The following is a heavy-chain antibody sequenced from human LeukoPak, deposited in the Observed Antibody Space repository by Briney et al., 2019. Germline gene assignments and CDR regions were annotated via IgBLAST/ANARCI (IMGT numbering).Heavy chain of an antibody. J-gene: IGHJ6*03. CDR3: VRDTRYDMDV. Sequence: SETLSLTCTVSGGSISSGSYYWSWIRQPAGKGLEWIGRIYTSGSTTYNPSLKSRVTISVDTSKNQFSLKLNSVTAADTAVYYCVRDTRYDMDVWGKGTTVTVSS. CDR1: GGSISSGSYY. V-gene: IGHV4-61*02. CDR2: IYTSGST.